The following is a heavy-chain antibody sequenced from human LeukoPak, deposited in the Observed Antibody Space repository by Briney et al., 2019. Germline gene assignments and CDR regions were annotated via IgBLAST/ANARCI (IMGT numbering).Heavy chain of an antibody. Sequence: GGSLRLSCAASGFTFSSYSMNWVRQAPGKGLEWVSSISSSSSYIYYADSVKGRFTISRDNAKNSLYLQMNSLRAEDTAVYYCARDEKYYYDSSGYYYFDYWGQGTLVAVSS. CDR2: ISSSSSYI. V-gene: IGHV3-21*01. CDR3: ARDEKYYYDSSGYYYFDY. J-gene: IGHJ4*02. CDR1: GFTFSSYS. D-gene: IGHD3-22*01.